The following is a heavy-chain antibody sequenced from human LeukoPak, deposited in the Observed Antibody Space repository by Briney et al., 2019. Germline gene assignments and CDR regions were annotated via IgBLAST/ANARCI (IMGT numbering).Heavy chain of an antibody. J-gene: IGHJ4*02. CDR1: GFTFSSYE. CDR3: ARGVFN. CDR2: ISSSGSTT. V-gene: IGHV3-48*03. Sequence: GGSLRLSCAASGFTFSSYEMNWVRQAPGKGLEWVSYISSSGSTTYYADSVRGRFTISRDNSKNTLFLQMNSLRVEDTAVYYCARGVFNWGQGTLVTVSS. D-gene: IGHD3-10*01.